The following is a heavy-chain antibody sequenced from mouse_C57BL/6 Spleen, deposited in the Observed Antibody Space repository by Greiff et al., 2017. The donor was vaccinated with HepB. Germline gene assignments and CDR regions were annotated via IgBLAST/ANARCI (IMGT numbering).Heavy chain of an antibody. D-gene: IGHD2-13*01. J-gene: IGHJ2*01. CDR1: GYTFTDYE. CDR2: IDPETGGT. V-gene: IGHV1-15*01. CDR3: TREGVNLPFDY. Sequence: QVQLKESGAELVRPGASVTLSCKASGYTFTDYEMHWVKQTPVHGLEWIGAIDPETGGTAYNQKFKGKAILTADKSSSTAYMELRSLTSEDSAVYYCTREGVNLPFDYWGQGTTLTVSS.